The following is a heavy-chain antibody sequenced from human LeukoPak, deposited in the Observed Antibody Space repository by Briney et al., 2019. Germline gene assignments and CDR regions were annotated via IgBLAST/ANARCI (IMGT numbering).Heavy chain of an antibody. V-gene: IGHV3-7*01. D-gene: IGHD6-19*01. CDR1: GFTFSSYW. CDR2: IKQDGSEK. J-gene: IGHJ2*01. Sequence: GGSLRLSCAASGFTFSSYWMSWVRQAPGKGLEWVANIKQDGSEKYYVDSVKGRFTISRDNAKNSLYLQMNSLRAEDTAVYYCASGWGCWYFDLWGRGTLVTVSS. CDR3: ASGWGCWYFDL.